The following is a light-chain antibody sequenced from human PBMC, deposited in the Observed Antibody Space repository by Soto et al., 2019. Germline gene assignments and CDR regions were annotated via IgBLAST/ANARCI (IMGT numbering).Light chain of an antibody. V-gene: IGKV1-9*01. Sequence: IQLTQSPSSLSASVGDRVIITCRASQGINSYLAWYQQKPGKAPKLLIYAASTLQGGVPSRFSGSGSGTDFTLTISSLQPEDFATYYCRQHNSYPITFGQGTRLEIK. CDR2: AAS. J-gene: IGKJ5*01. CDR1: QGINSY. CDR3: RQHNSYPIT.